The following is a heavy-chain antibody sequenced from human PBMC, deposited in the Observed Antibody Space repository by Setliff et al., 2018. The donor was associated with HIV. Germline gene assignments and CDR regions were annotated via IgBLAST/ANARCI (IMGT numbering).Heavy chain of an antibody. CDR1: GDSFSTYY. CDR3: ARSEGRCSSVSCYVYYYYYMDV. CDR2: IYTTGTS. J-gene: IGHJ6*03. Sequence: PSETLSLTCTVSGDSFSTYYWSWIRQPAGKGLEWIGRIYTTGTSNYNPSLKIRVTMSVDTSKNHFSLKLSSVTAADTAVYYCARSEGRCSSVSCYVYYYYYMDVWGKGTTVTVSS. V-gene: IGHV4-4*07. D-gene: IGHD2-2*01.